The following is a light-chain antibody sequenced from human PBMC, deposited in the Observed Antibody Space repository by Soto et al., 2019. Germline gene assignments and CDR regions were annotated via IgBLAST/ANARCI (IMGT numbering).Light chain of an antibody. J-gene: IGKJ2*01. V-gene: IGKV3-15*01. Sequence: EIVMTQSPAALSLSPGERATLSCRASQSISSNLAWYQQKPGQAPRLLIYGATTRATGIPARFSGSGSGKEFTLTISSLQSEDFAVYYCQQYNNWPPQYTFGQGTKLEIK. CDR2: GAT. CDR3: QQYNNWPPQYT. CDR1: QSISSN.